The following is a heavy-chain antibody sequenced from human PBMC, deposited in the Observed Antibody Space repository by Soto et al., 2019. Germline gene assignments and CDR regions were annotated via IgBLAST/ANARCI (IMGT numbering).Heavy chain of an antibody. CDR2: ISDGGRFT. V-gene: IGHV3-23*01. CDR3: AKSGPTNYFDY. Sequence: PGGSLRLSXAASGLTFSTSAMSWVRQAPGKGLEWVSTISDGGRFTYFADSVKGRFSISRDDSRNMVFLQMSSLGAEDTALYYCAKSGPTNYFDYWGQGSLVTVSS. CDR1: GLTFSTSA. D-gene: IGHD1-26*01. J-gene: IGHJ4*02.